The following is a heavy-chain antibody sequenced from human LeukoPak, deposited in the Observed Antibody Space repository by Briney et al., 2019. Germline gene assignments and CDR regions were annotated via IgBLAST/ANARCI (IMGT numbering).Heavy chain of an antibody. CDR1: GFTVSSNY. Sequence: PGGSLRLSCAASGFTVSSNYMSWVRQAPGKGLEWVAVIYSGGTTFYADSVGGRFTISRDSSKNTLSLQMNSLRAEDTAVYYCARVSTLGWSSSLTGFDCWGQGTLVTVSS. CDR3: ARVSTLGWSSSLTGFDC. J-gene: IGHJ4*02. V-gene: IGHV3-66*01. D-gene: IGHD6-13*01. CDR2: IYSGGTT.